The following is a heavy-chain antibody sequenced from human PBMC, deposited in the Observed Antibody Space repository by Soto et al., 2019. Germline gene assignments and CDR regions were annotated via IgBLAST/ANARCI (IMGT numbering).Heavy chain of an antibody. D-gene: IGHD2-2*01. Sequence: ASVKVSCKASGYTFTSYAMHWVRQAPGQRLEWMGWINAGNGNTKYSQKFQGRVIITRDTSASTVYMQLSNLRSEDTAVYYCARAWYQLVSTWFDPWGQGXQVTVSS. J-gene: IGHJ5*02. CDR3: ARAWYQLVSTWFDP. V-gene: IGHV1-3*01. CDR2: INAGNGNT. CDR1: GYTFTSYA.